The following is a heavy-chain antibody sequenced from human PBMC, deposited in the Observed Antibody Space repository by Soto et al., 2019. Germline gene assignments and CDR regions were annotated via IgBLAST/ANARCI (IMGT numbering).Heavy chain of an antibody. CDR2: INAGNGNT. J-gene: IGHJ5*02. D-gene: IGHD3-16*02. CDR3: AREQHDYVWGSYRYTPFDP. CDR1: GYTFTSYA. Sequence: GASVKVSCKASGYTFTSYAMHWVRQAPGQRLEWMGWINAGNGNTKYSQKFQGRVTITRDTSASTAYMELSSLRSEDTAVYYCAREQHDYVWGSYRYTPFDPWGQGTLVTVSS. V-gene: IGHV1-3*01.